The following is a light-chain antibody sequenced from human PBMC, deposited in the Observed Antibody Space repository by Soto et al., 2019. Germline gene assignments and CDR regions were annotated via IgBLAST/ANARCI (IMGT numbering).Light chain of an antibody. CDR1: QSVSSSY. V-gene: IGKV3-20*01. Sequence: EIVLTQSPGTLSLSPGERATLSCRASQSVSSSYLAWYQQKPGQAPRLRIYGASSRATGIQDRFSGSGSGTDFTLTISRLEPEDFAVYYCQQYGSSPRTFGQGTKVEIK. CDR2: GAS. J-gene: IGKJ1*01. CDR3: QQYGSSPRT.